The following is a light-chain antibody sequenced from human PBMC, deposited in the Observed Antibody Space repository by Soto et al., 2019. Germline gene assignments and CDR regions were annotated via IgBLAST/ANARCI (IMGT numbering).Light chain of an antibody. CDR2: DVA. CDR3: VSYTSSTTYV. Sequence: QSVLTQPASVSDSPGQSITISCTGTSSDVGGSNFVSWYQQHPGKPPKLIIYDVANRPSGVSNRFSGSKSGSTASLIISRLQTEDYSYYYCVSYTSSTTYVFGTGTKVTVL. CDR1: SSDVGGSNF. V-gene: IGLV2-14*03. J-gene: IGLJ1*01.